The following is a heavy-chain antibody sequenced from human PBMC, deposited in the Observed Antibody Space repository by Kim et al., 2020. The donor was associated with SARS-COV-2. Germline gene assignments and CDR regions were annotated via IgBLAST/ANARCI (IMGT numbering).Heavy chain of an antibody. V-gene: IGHV1-69*13. J-gene: IGHJ4*02. CDR2: IIPIFGTA. CDR1: GGTFSSYA. Sequence: SVKVSCKASGGTFSSYAISGVRQAPGQGLEWMGGIIPIFGTANYAQKFQGRVTITADESTSTAYMELSSLRSEDTAVYYCARTGRGRWDYAPLPHWGQGTLVTVSS. D-gene: IGHD3-10*01. CDR3: ARTGRGRWDYAPLPH.